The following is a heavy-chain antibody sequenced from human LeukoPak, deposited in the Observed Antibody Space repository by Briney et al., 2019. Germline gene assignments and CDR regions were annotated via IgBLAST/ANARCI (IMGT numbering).Heavy chain of an antibody. V-gene: IGHV4-59*08. CDR2: TYYGGST. D-gene: IGHD6-19*01. J-gene: IGHJ4*02. Sequence: SETLSLTCTVSGGSISSYYWSWIRQPPGKGLEWIGYTYYGGSTNYNPSLKGRVTISRDTSKNQFSLKLTSMTAADTAVYYCARQQTYSSGWYYFDYWGQGTLVTVSS. CDR3: ARQQTYSSGWYYFDY. CDR1: GGSISSYY.